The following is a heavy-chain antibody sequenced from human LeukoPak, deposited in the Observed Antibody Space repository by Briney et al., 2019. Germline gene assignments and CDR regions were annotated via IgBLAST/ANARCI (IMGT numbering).Heavy chain of an antibody. CDR2: ITGSGGDA. CDR1: GFTFSNYA. CDR3: ARDGSGPNRMITFGGVIVKHFDY. Sequence: GGSLRLSCAASGFTFSNYAMNWVRQAPGKGLEWVSSITGSGGDAYYADSVKGRFTISRDNAKNSLYLQMNSLRAEDTAVYCCARDGSGPNRMITFGGVIVKHFDYWGQGTLVTVSS. D-gene: IGHD3-16*02. J-gene: IGHJ4*02. V-gene: IGHV3-21*01.